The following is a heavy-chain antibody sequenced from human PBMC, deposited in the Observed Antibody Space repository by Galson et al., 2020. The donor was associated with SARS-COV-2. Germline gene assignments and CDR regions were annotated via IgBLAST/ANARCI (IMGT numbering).Heavy chain of an antibody. J-gene: IGHJ6*02. V-gene: IGHV3-30*03. Sequence: GESLKISCAGSGFTFSAFGMHWVRQAPGKGLEWVAVISYDGSNKYYAESVKGRFSISRDNSKNTVYLQMNSLRVEDTADYYCARDLQALVRNNNYGMDVWGQGTTVTVSS. D-gene: IGHD6-13*01. CDR1: GFTFSAFG. CDR2: ISYDGSNK. CDR3: ARDLQALVRNNNYGMDV.